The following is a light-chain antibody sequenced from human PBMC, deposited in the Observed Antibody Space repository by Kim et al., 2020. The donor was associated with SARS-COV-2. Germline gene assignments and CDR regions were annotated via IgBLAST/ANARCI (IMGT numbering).Light chain of an antibody. CDR1: QDIGNN. CDR2: GAS. V-gene: IGKV1-16*02. Sequence: DIQMTQSPSLLSASVGDRVTITCRARQDIGNNLAWFQQKPGEAPKSLIFGASSLQSGVPSKFIGSGSGANFTLTISSLQPEDFATYYCQHYSTYPPAFGGGTKVDIK. CDR3: QHYSTYPPA. J-gene: IGKJ4*01.